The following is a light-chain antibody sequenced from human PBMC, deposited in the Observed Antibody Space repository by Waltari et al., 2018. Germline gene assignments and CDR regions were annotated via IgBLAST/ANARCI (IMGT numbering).Light chain of an antibody. J-gene: IGKJ2*01. CDR2: GVS. Sequence: DIQMTQSPSSLSASVGDRVTITCRASQTISNHLNWYQHKPGQAPRLLIFGVSSLRGGVPSRFRGSGSETDFTLTISGPQPEDLATYYCQHSDGPSPFGQGTKLEIK. CDR3: QHSDGPSP. CDR1: QTISNH. V-gene: IGKV1-39*01.